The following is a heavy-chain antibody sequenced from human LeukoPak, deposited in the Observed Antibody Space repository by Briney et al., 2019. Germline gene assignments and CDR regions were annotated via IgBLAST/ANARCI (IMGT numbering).Heavy chain of an antibody. Sequence: SETLSLTCTVSGVSIISGDYYWSWIRQPPGKGLEWIGFFYYSGSTSYNPSLKSRITISVDSSKNQFSLKLSSVTAADTAVYYCARTPPIVVVPAAIRTWYYYYMDVWGKGTTVTVSS. D-gene: IGHD2-2*02. CDR2: FYYSGST. CDR3: ARTPPIVVVPAAIRTWYYYYMDV. J-gene: IGHJ6*03. V-gene: IGHV4-30-4*08. CDR1: GVSIISGDYY.